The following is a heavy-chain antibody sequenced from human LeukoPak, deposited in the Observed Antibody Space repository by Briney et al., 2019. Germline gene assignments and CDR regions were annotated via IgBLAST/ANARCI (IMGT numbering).Heavy chain of an antibody. CDR2: INHSGST. J-gene: IGHJ6*04. CDR1: GGSFSGYY. CDR3: ARVNRRSIVVVPAAMPPYGMDV. D-gene: IGHD2-2*01. Sequence: SETLSLTCAVYGGSFSGYYWSWIRQPPGKGLEWIGEINHSGSTNHNPSLKSRVTISVDTSKNQFSLKLSSVTAADTAVYYCARVNRRSIVVVPAAMPPYGMDVWGKGTTVTVSS. V-gene: IGHV4-34*01.